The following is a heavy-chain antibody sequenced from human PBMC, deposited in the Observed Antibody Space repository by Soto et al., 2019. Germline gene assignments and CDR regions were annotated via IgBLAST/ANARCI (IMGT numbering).Heavy chain of an antibody. CDR3: ARDGTTTTAAGFDH. CDR1: GFTLGSYA. V-gene: IGHV3-30-3*01. D-gene: IGHD6-13*01. J-gene: IGHJ4*02. Sequence: GGSLRLSCEVSGFTLGSYAMHWVRQAPGKGLEWVSVISYDGSDNYYADSVKGRFTISRDKSKNTLYLHMNSLRPEDTAVYYCARDGTTTTAAGFDHWGQGTLVTVSS. CDR2: ISYDGSDN.